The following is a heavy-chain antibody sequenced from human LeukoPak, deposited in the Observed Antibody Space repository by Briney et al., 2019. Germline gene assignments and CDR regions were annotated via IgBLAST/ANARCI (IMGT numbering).Heavy chain of an antibody. V-gene: IGHV3-21*01. CDR2: ISSSSSYI. Sequence: GGSLRLSCAASGFTFSNYVMNWVRQAPGKGLEWVSSISSSSSYIYYADSVKGRFTISRDNAKNSLYLQMNSLRAEDTAVYYCACGGTGFGELSPSDYYYMDVWGKGTTVTVSS. CDR3: ACGGTGFGELSPSDYYYMDV. CDR1: GFTFSNYV. D-gene: IGHD3-10*01. J-gene: IGHJ6*03.